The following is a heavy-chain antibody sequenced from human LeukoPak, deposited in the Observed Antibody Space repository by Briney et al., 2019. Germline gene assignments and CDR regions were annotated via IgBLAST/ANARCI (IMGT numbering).Heavy chain of an antibody. D-gene: IGHD3-22*01. J-gene: IGHJ4*01. V-gene: IGHV4-59*01. CDR2: VYYNGDI. CDR3: ATTWYYDSRGYLFDD. CDR1: GVPISTYY. Sequence: SGTLSLTCSVSGVPISTYYWSWLRQSPGKGLEWIAYVYYNGDIMYNPSLKSRVTISLDTSKNQFSLSMTSVTAADTAVYFCATTWYYDSRGYLFDDWGHGTLVTVSS.